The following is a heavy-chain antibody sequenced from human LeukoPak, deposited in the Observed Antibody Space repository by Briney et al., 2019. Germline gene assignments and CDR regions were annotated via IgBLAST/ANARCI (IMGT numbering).Heavy chain of an antibody. CDR1: GYTFTSYD. CDR3: ARSYTDRFGELPNYYYYYMDV. Sequence: ASVKVSCKASGYTFTSYDINWVRQATGQGLEWMGWMNPNSGNTGYAQKFQGRVTMTRNTSISTAYMELSSLRSEDTAVYYCARSYTDRFGELPNYYYYYMDVWGKGTTVTISS. J-gene: IGHJ6*03. CDR2: MNPNSGNT. V-gene: IGHV1-8*01. D-gene: IGHD3-10*01.